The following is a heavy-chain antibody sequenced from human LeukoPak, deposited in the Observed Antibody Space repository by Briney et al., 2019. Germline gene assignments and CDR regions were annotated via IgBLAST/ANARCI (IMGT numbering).Heavy chain of an antibody. V-gene: IGHV4-34*01. CDR3: ARENTQLVIS. D-gene: IGHD6-6*01. CDR2: INHSGST. CDR1: GGSFSGYY. Sequence: SETLSLTCAVYGGSFSGYYWSWIRQPPGKGLEWIGEINHSGSTNYNPSLKSRVTISVDTSKNQFSLKLSSVTAADTAVYYCARENTQLVISWGQGTLVTVSS. J-gene: IGHJ4*02.